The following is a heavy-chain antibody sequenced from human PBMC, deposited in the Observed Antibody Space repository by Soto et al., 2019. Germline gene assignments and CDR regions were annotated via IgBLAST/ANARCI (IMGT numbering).Heavy chain of an antibody. J-gene: IGHJ6*01. D-gene: IGHD3-10*01. CDR2: INHSGST. CDR1: GGSFSGYY. CDR3: ARGAIYGFGALRNYHYYPGKDV. V-gene: IGHV4-34*01. Sequence: SETLSRTCAVYGGSFSGYYWSGIRQPPGNGREWIGEINHSGSTNYNPSLKIRVTISVVTSNNQFSLELSSVTAADAAVYYSARGAIYGFGALRNYHYYPGKDV.